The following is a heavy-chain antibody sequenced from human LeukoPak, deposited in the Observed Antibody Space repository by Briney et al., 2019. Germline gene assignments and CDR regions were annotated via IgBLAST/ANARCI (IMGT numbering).Heavy chain of an antibody. V-gene: IGHV3-48*04. CDR3: ARGSTYSSGWYTGFDY. D-gene: IGHD6-19*01. Sequence: GGSLRLSCAASGFTFSRYSMNWVRQAPGKGLEWVSYISSSGSTIYYADSVKGRFTISRDNAKKSVYLQMNSLRAEDTAVYYCARGSTYSSGWYTGFDYWGQGTLVTVSS. CDR2: ISSSGSTI. CDR1: GFTFSRYS. J-gene: IGHJ4*02.